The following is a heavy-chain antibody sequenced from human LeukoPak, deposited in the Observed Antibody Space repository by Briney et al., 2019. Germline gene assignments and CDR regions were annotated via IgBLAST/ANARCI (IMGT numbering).Heavy chain of an antibody. CDR2: ISAYNGNT. Sequence: GASVKVSCKASGYTFTSYGISWVRQAPGQGLEWMGWISAYNGNTNYAQKLQGRVTMTTDTSTSTAYMELRSLRSDDTAVYYCAGVTENYHYYYMDVWGKGTTVTVSS. V-gene: IGHV1-18*01. D-gene: IGHD4-11*01. J-gene: IGHJ6*03. CDR3: AGVTENYHYYYMDV. CDR1: GYTFTSYG.